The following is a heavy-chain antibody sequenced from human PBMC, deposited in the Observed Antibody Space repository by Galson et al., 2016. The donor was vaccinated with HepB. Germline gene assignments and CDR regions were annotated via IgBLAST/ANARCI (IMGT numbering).Heavy chain of an antibody. J-gene: IGHJ6*02. CDR1: GDPISNTYYY. V-gene: IGHV4-39*07. Sequence: ETLSLTCSVSGDPISNTYYYWGWIRQTPGKGLAWMGSINYSGSTYYNPSLKSRLTMSQDTSKNQLYMKLYSVTAADTALYYCARLGGAYTRGGMDVWGQGITVTVSS. CDR2: INYSGST. CDR3: ARLGGAYTRGGMDV. D-gene: IGHD3-16*01.